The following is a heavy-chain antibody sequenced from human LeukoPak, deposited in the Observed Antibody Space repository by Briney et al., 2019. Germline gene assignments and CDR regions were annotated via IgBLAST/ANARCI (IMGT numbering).Heavy chain of an antibody. J-gene: IGHJ4*02. CDR2: INTGNGNT. CDR3: ARGGSRMTTFYIIDY. Sequence: ASVKVSCKASGYTLTSYAIHWVRQAPGQRPEWMGWINTGNGNTKYSQKFQGRVTITRDTSANTAYMELSSLRFEDTAVYYCARGGSRMTTFYIIDYWGQGTLVAVSS. D-gene: IGHD4-11*01. V-gene: IGHV1-3*04. CDR1: GYTLTSYA.